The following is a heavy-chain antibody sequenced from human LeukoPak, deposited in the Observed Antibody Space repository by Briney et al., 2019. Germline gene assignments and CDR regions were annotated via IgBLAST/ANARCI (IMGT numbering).Heavy chain of an antibody. CDR3: ARAVSGSLYGDFDF. V-gene: IGHV1-69*05. D-gene: IGHD1-26*01. Sequence: ASVKVSCKASGGTFSSYAISWVRQAPGQGFEWMGGIIPIFGTANYAQKFQDRVTMTTDTSTTTSYMELRSLRSDDTAVYYCARAVSGSLYGDFDFWGQGTLVTVSA. CDR2: IIPIFGTA. J-gene: IGHJ4*02. CDR1: GGTFSSYA.